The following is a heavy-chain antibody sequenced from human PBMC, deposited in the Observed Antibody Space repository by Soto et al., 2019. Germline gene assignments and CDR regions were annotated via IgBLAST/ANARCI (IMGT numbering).Heavy chain of an antibody. D-gene: IGHD2-15*01. Sequence: GSLRLRCAASGFKCSSLSMSWLCHAPGKCLEWVSSISSGGTTTFYAASVEGRFTISRDKSKNTLYLQMNSLRADDTAVYYCAREGGSIGGWFGRKFDSWGQGTQVTVSS. V-gene: IGHV3-23*01. J-gene: IGHJ4*02. CDR3: AREGGSIGGWFGRKFDS. CDR1: GFKCSSLS. CDR2: ISSGGTTT.